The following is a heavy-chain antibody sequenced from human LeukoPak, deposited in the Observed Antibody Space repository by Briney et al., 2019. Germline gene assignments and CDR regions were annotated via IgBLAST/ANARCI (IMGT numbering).Heavy chain of an antibody. D-gene: IGHD6-13*01. CDR2: IDWDDDK. V-gene: IGHV2-70*01. CDR1: GFSLSTSGMC. CDR3: ARVPYSSSWYSFDY. J-gene: IGHJ4*02. Sequence: SGPALVKPTQTLTLTCTFSGFSLSTSGMCVSWIRQPPGKALEWLALIDWDDDKYYSTSLKTRLTISKDTSKGQVVLTMTNMDPVDTATYYCARVPYSSSWYSFDYWGQGTLVTVSS.